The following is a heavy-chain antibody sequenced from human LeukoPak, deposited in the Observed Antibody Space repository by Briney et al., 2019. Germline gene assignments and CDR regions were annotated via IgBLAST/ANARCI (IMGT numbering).Heavy chain of an antibody. CDR3: ARDEADYREAFDI. D-gene: IGHD4-11*01. CDR2: ISSSSSYI. CDR1: GFTFSSYS. J-gene: IGHJ3*02. V-gene: IGHV3-21*01. Sequence: GGSLRLSCAASGFTFSSYSMNWVRQAPGKGLEWVSSISSSSSYIYYADSVKGRFTISRDNAKNSLYLQMNSLRAEDTAVYYCARDEADYREAFDIWGQGTMVTVSS.